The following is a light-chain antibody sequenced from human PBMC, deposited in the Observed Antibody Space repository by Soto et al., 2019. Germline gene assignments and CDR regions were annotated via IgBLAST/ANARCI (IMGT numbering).Light chain of an antibody. Sequence: QSVLTQPPSAPGTPGQRVTISCSGSGSNIGSYPVNWYQQFPGTAPKLLIYSTNQRPSGVPGRFSGSKSGTSASLAISGLQSDDEADYYCAAWDDSLGGSYVFGSGTKVTVL. CDR3: AAWDDSLGGSYV. CDR2: STN. CDR1: GSNIGSYP. J-gene: IGLJ1*01. V-gene: IGLV1-44*01.